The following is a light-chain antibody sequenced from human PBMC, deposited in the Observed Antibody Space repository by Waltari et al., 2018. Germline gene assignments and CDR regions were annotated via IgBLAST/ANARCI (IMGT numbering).Light chain of an antibody. V-gene: IGLV1-51*02. J-gene: IGLJ3*02. CDR3: GTWDSSLGVWV. Sequence: QSVLTQPPSVSAAPGQKVTISCSGRPSTIGGNDVFWYQQLPGTAPKLLIYETGGRPAGTPDRFSGSKSGTTATLGITGLQTGDEADYYCGTWDSSLGVWVFGGGTRLTVL. CDR2: ETG. CDR1: PSTIGGND.